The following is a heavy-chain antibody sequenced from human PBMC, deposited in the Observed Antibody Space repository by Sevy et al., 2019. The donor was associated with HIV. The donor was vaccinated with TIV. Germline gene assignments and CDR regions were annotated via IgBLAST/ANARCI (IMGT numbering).Heavy chain of an antibody. J-gene: IGHJ5*02. D-gene: IGHD3-10*01. CDR1: GFAFTGST. CDR3: ARSLSNYDGSGTYQEDWFDP. CDR2: FRSRPNNYAA. Sequence: GGSLRLSCAASGFAFTGSTVHWVRQSSGKGLEWLGRFRSRPNNYAAAYSASGKGRFSVSPDEAKNTAYLQMNSLRAEDTAVYYCARSLSNYDGSGTYQEDWFDPWGQGTLVTVSS. V-gene: IGHV3-73*01.